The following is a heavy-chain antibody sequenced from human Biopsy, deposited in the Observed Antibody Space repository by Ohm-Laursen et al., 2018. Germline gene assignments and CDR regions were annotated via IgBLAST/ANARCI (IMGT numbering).Heavy chain of an antibody. V-gene: IGHV4-39*02. CDR3: ARDYDTSGYYYVS. J-gene: IGHJ5*02. Sequence: SETLSLTCTVSGGSISNNNYYWGWIRQPPGKGLEWIGSIFYRGSTHYKPSLKSRINISVDTFKNNFSLKLNSVTAAGTAVYYCARDYDTSGYYYVSWGQGTLVTVSS. CDR2: IFYRGST. CDR1: GGSISNNNYY. D-gene: IGHD3-22*01.